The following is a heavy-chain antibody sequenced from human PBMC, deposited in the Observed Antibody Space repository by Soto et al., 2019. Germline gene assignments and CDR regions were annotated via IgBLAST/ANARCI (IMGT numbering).Heavy chain of an antibody. CDR2: ISAYNGNT. V-gene: IGHV1-18*01. D-gene: IGHD5-12*01. Sequence: ASVKVSCKASVYTFTSYGISWVRQSPGQGLEWMGWISAYNGNTNYAQKLQGRVTMTTDTSTSTAYMELRSLRSDDTAVYYCARWGPVATTYDYWGQGTLVTVSS. CDR3: ARWGPVATTYDY. J-gene: IGHJ4*02. CDR1: VYTFTSYG.